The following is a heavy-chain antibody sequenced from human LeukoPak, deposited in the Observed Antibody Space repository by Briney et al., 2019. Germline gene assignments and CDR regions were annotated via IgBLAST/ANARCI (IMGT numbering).Heavy chain of an antibody. J-gene: IGHJ3*02. V-gene: IGHV3-74*01. CDR3: ARRGAVANALDI. Sequence: GGSLRLSCAASGFTFSSYWMHWVRQAPGKGLVWVSRINSDVSTTTYADSVKGRFSISRDNAKNTLYLQMNSLRAEDTAVYYCARRGAVANALDIWGLGTMVTVSS. CDR2: INSDVSTT. CDR1: GFTFSSYW. D-gene: IGHD6-19*01.